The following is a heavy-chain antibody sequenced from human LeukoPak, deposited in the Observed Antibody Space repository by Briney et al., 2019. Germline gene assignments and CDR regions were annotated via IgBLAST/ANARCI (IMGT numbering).Heavy chain of an antibody. Sequence: PSETLSLTCTVSGASFNSDDQYWSWIRQPPGKGLEWIGEINHSGSTNYNPSLKSRVTISVDTSKNQFSLKLSSVTAADTAVYYCAVSNTYYYGSHWGQGTLVTVSS. CDR3: AVSNTYYYGSH. V-gene: IGHV4-34*01. CDR2: INHSGST. CDR1: GASFNSDDQY. D-gene: IGHD3-10*01. J-gene: IGHJ4*02.